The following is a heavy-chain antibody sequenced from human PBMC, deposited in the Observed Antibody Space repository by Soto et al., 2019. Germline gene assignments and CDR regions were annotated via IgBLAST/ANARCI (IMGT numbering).Heavy chain of an antibody. CDR3: ARGYGDYVSDY. CDR2: IYYSGST. V-gene: IGHV4-59*01. CDR1: GGSISSYY. Sequence: QVQLQESGPGLVKPSETLSLTCTVSGGSISSYYWSWIRQPPGKGLEWIGNIYYSGSTNYNPSLQTRXTXSXXPSKTPCPPKLSSVTAADTAVYYCARGYGDYVSDYWGQGTLVTVSS. D-gene: IGHD4-17*01. J-gene: IGHJ4*02.